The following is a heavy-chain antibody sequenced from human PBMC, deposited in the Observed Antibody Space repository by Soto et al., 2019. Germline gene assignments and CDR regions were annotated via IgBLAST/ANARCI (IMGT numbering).Heavy chain of an antibody. V-gene: IGHV3-48*01. CDR1: GVSGSGYS. CDR3: ARSLFRGPPPFDY. D-gene: IGHD3-10*02. CDR2: ISSSSSTI. Sequence: PGRGLRRAVAAAGVSGSGYSMRSLRQAPGKGLEWVSYISSSSSTIYYADSVKGRFTISRDNAKNSLYLQMNSLRAEDTAVYYCARSLFRGPPPFDYSGQGTLVTVSS. J-gene: IGHJ4*02.